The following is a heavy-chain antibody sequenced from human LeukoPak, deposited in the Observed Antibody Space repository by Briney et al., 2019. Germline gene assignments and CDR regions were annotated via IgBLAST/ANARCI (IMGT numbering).Heavy chain of an antibody. J-gene: IGHJ4*02. CDR3: ARDQVVVVAAPGYYFDD. CDR2: IIPIFGIA. CDR1: GGTFSSYA. Sequence: GSSVKVSCKASGGTFSSYAISWVRQAPGQGLEWMGRIIPIFGIANYAQKFQGRVTITADKSTSTAYMELSSLRSEDTAVYYCARDQVVVVAAPGYYFDDWGQGTLVTVSS. D-gene: IGHD2-15*01. V-gene: IGHV1-69*04.